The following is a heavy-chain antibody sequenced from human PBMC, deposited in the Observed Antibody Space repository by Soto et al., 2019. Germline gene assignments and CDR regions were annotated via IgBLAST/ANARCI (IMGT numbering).Heavy chain of an antibody. D-gene: IGHD3-22*01. CDR2: IYNNGRT. CDR1: GGSVSSGSFY. CDR3: ARAPYDRSGYPWFDY. J-gene: IGHJ4*02. Sequence: SETLSLTCTVSGGSVSSGSFYWSWIRQPPGKGLEWIAYIYNNGRTNSNPSLKSRVTISVDTSKNQFSLKLSSVTAADTAVYYCARAPYDRSGYPWFDYWAQGTPVTVS. V-gene: IGHV4-61*01.